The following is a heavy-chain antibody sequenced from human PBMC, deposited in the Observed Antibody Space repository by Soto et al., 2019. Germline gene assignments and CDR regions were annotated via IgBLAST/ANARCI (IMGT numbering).Heavy chain of an antibody. CDR1: GGTFSSYA. Sequence: QVQLVQSGAEVKKPGSSVKVSCKASGGTFSSYAISWVRQAPGQGLEWMGGIIPIFGTANYAQKFQGRVTITADESTNTAYMELSSLRSEDTAVYYCASQMGVPGTYEHCYGMDVWGQGTTVTVSS. D-gene: IGHD1-7*01. CDR3: ASQMGVPGTYEHCYGMDV. CDR2: IIPIFGTA. V-gene: IGHV1-69*12. J-gene: IGHJ6*02.